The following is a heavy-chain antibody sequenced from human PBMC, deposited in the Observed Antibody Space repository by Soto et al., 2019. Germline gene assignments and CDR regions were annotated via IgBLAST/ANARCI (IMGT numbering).Heavy chain of an antibody. D-gene: IGHD3-22*01. CDR2: ITGDGHRT. CDR3: AKRDYYDSATFSPLFES. J-gene: IGHJ4*02. Sequence: GGSLRISCTTSGFPFSGYAMSWVRPSPGKELEWVAAITGDGHRTYYADSVEGRFTISRDNSKKTLFLQMNSLRTEDTAIYHCAKRDYYDSATFSPLFESWGQGVLVTVSS. CDR1: GFPFSGYA. V-gene: IGHV3-23*01.